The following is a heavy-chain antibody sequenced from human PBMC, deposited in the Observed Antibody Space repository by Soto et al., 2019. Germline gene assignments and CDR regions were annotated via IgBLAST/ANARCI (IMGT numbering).Heavy chain of an antibody. V-gene: IGHV3-33*01. J-gene: IGHJ4*02. CDR2: IWYDGSNK. Sequence: QVQLVESGGGVVQPGRSLRLSCAASGFTFSSYGMHWVRQAPGKGLEWVAVIWYDGSNKYYADSVKGRFTISRDNSKNTLYLQVNSLRAADTAVDYLARDLAGYYFDYWGQGTLVTVSS. D-gene: IGHD6-25*01. CDR3: ARDLAGYYFDY. CDR1: GFTFSSYG.